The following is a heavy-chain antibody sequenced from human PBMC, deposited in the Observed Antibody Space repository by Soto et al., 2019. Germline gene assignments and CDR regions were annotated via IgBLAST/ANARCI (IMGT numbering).Heavy chain of an antibody. D-gene: IGHD3-3*01. J-gene: IGHJ4*02. CDR1: GFTFSSYA. V-gene: IGHV3-23*01. Sequence: GGSLRLSCAASGFTFSSYAMSWVRQAPGKGLEWVSAISGSGGSTYYADSVKGRFTISRDNSKNTLYLQMNSLRAEDTAVYYCAKALPITIFGVVTFDYWGQGTMVTVSS. CDR3: AKALPITIFGVVTFDY. CDR2: ISGSGGST.